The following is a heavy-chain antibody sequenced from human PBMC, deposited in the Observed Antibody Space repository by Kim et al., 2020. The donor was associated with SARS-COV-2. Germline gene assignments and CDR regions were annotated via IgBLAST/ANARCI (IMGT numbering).Heavy chain of an antibody. J-gene: IGHJ4*02. D-gene: IGHD2-2*03. CDR3: AKIGYCSSTSCCPIHFDY. Sequence: GRFPISRDKSKNTLYLQMNSLRAADTAVYYCAKIGYCSSTSCCPIHFDYWGQGTLVTVSP. V-gene: IGHV3-30*02.